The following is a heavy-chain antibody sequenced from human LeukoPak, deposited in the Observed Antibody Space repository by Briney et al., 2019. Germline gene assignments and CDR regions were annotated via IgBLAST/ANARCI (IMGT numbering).Heavy chain of an antibody. V-gene: IGHV4-39*01. Sequence: SETLSLTCTVSGGSISSTSYFWVWVRQPPGKGLEWIGSINYSGTTYYNSSLKSRVTISVDTSKNQFSLKVNSVTAADTAVYYCARLEIAVAGNTFDYWGQGTLVTVSS. CDR3: ARLEIAVAGNTFDY. D-gene: IGHD6-19*01. CDR2: INYSGTT. J-gene: IGHJ4*02. CDR1: GGSISSTSYF.